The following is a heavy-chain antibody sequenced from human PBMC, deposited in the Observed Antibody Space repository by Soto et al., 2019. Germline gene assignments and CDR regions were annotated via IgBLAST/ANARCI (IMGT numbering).Heavy chain of an antibody. D-gene: IGHD6-13*01. Sequence: PGGSLRLSCAAAGFTFSSYARSWVRQAPGKGLEWVSAISGSGGSTYYADSVKGRFTISRDNSKNTLYLQMNSLRAEDTAVYYCAKEEGSRYYFDYWGQGTLVTVSS. CDR3: AKEEGSRYYFDY. CDR2: ISGSGGST. V-gene: IGHV3-23*01. CDR1: GFTFSSYA. J-gene: IGHJ4*02.